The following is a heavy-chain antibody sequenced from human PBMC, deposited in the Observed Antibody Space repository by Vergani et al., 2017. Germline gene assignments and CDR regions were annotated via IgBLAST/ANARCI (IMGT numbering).Heavy chain of an antibody. V-gene: IGHV5-51*01. D-gene: IGHD2-2*02. Sequence: EVQLVQSGAEVKKPGESLKISCKGSGYSFTSYWIGWVRQMPGKGLEWMGIIYPGDSDTRYSPSFQGQVTISADKSISTAYLQWSSLKASDTAMYYCARHSEYCSSTSFYTCDYWGQGTLVTVSS. J-gene: IGHJ4*02. CDR2: IYPGDSDT. CDR1: GYSFTSYW. CDR3: ARHSEYCSSTSFYTCDY.